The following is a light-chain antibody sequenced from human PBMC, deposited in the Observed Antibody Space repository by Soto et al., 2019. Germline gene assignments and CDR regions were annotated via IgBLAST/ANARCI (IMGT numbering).Light chain of an antibody. CDR3: CSYAGSSTLV. CDR1: SSDVGSYNL. V-gene: IGLV2-23*01. Sequence: QSVLTQPASVSGSPGQSITISCTGTSSDVGSYNLVSWYQQHPAKAPKLMIYEGSKRPSGVSNRFSGSKSGNTASLTISGLQAEDEVDYYCCSYAGSSTLVFGTGTKGTV. CDR2: EGS. J-gene: IGLJ1*01.